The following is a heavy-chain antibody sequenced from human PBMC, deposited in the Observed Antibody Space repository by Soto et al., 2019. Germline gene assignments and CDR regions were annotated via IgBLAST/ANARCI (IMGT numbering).Heavy chain of an antibody. CDR3: VLELRFLEWLSQVDY. J-gene: IGHJ4*02. CDR1: GFTFSSYA. CDR2: ISGSGGST. Sequence: PGGSLRLSCAASGFTFSSYAMSWVRQAPGKGLEWVSAISGSGGSTYYADSVKGRFTISRDNSKNTLYLQMNSLRAEDTAVYYCVLELRFLEWLSQVDYWGQGTLVTVSS. D-gene: IGHD3-3*01. V-gene: IGHV3-23*01.